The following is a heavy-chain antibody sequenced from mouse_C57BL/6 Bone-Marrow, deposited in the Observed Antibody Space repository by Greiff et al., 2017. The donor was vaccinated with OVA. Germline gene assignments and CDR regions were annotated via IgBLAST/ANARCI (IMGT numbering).Heavy chain of an antibody. CDR1: GYTFTSYG. J-gene: IGHJ2*01. V-gene: IGHV1-81*01. D-gene: IGHD1-1*01. CDR3: ARSGAVGFDY. CDR2: IYPRSGNT. Sequence: QVQLKESGAELARPGASVKLSCKASGYTFTSYGISWVKQRTGQGLEWIGEIYPRSGNTYYNEKFKGKATLTADKSSSTAYMELRSLTSEDSAVYFCARSGAVGFDYWGQGTTLTVSA.